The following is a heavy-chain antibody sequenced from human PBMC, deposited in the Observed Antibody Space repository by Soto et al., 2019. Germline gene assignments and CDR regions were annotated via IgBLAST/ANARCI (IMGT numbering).Heavy chain of an antibody. CDR3: ARHPLLPATNFDY. CDR1: GSSVSSGSYY. V-gene: IGHV4-61*01. Sequence: QVQLQESGPGLVKPSETLSLICIVSGSSVSSGSYYWSWIRQPPGKGLEWIGCINYSGSTNSNPPLKSRVTRSVDTSKNQFYLNLTSVTAADTAVYYCARHPLLPATNFDYWGQGILVTVSS. CDR2: INYSGST. J-gene: IGHJ4*02. D-gene: IGHD2-2*01.